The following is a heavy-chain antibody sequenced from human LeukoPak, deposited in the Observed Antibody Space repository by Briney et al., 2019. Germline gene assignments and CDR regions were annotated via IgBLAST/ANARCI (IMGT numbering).Heavy chain of an antibody. D-gene: IGHD6-13*01. CDR2: INPSGGST. Sequence: ASVKVSCKASGYTFSSYHLHWVRQAPGQGLEWMGIINPSGGSTSYAQKFQGRVTMTRDTSMSTVYMELSSLRSEDTAVYYCARVGSSTWYESDYWGQGTLVTVSS. CDR3: ARVGSSTWYESDY. CDR1: GYTFSSYH. J-gene: IGHJ4*02. V-gene: IGHV1-46*01.